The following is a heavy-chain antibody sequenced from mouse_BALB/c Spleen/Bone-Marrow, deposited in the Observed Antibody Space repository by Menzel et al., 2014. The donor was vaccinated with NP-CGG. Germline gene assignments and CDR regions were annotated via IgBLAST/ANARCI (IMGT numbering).Heavy chain of an antibody. D-gene: IGHD2-14*01. CDR2: INPSTGYT. CDR3: ARDYRYDGFAY. V-gene: IGHV1-7*01. Sequence: QVQLQQSGAELAKPGASVKMSRKASGYTFTSYWMHWVKQRPGQGLEWIGYINPSTGYTEYNQKFKDKATLTADKSSSTAYMQLSSLTSEDSAVYYCARDYRYDGFAYWGQGTLVTVSA. J-gene: IGHJ3*01. CDR1: GYTFTSYW.